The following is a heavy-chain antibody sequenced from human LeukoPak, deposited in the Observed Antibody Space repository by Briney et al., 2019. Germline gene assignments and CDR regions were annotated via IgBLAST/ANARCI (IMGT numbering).Heavy chain of an antibody. D-gene: IGHD6-19*01. CDR1: GFTFSRYS. Sequence: KPGGSLRLACAASGFTFSRYSMNWGRQAPGKGLGWVSSMSSSSSYIHYLHSVKGRFTIPRDNDNNSLYLQMNSLRDDETDVYYCASALYSSRCYGPADWGQGTLVNVSS. J-gene: IGHJ4*02. V-gene: IGHV3-21*04. CDR2: MSSSSSYI. CDR3: ASALYSSRCYGPAD.